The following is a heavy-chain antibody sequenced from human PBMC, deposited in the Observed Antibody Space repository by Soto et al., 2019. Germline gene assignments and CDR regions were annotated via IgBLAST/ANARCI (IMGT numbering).Heavy chain of an antibody. D-gene: IGHD2-15*01. V-gene: IGHV1-2*04. J-gene: IGHJ5*02. CDR2: INPNSGGT. CDR1: GYTFTGYY. Sequence: GASVKVSCKASGYTFTGYYMRWVRQAPGQGLEWMGWINPNSGGTNYAQKFQGWVTMTRDTSISTAYMELSRLRSDDTAVYYCARGMVGSTKATNWFDPWGQGTLVTVSS. CDR3: ARGMVGSTKATNWFDP.